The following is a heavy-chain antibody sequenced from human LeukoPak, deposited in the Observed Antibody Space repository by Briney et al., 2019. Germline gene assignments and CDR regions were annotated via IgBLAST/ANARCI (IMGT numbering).Heavy chain of an antibody. J-gene: IGHJ4*02. CDR2: FDPEDGET. CDR3: ATSPSLTGDYPIDY. V-gene: IGHV1-24*01. Sequence: ASVKVSCKVSGYTLTELSMHWVRQAPGKGLEWMGGFDPEDGETIYAQKFQGRVTMTEDTSTDTAYMELNSLRSEDPAVYYCATSPSLTGDYPIDYWGQGTLVTVSS. D-gene: IGHD4-17*01. CDR1: GYTLTELS.